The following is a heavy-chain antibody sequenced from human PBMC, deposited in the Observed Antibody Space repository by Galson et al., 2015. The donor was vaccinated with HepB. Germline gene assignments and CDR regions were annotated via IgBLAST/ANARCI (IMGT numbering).Heavy chain of an antibody. Sequence: QSGAEVKKPGASVKVSCRASGYTFTNFGISWVRQAPGQGLEWMAWISTYNGNTDYARKFQGRVTMTTDTSTSTAYMELRSLTSDDTAVYYCATARYSTSPPDNWGRGTLVTVSS. CDR3: ATARYSTSPPDN. J-gene: IGHJ4*02. V-gene: IGHV1-18*01. D-gene: IGHD2-2*01. CDR2: ISTYNGNT. CDR1: GYTFTNFG.